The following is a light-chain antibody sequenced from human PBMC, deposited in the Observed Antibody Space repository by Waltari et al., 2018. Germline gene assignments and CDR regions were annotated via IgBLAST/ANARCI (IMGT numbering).Light chain of an antibody. V-gene: IGKV4-1*01. CDR1: RNILYSSNNKNH. CDR3: QQYYTTPPYT. J-gene: IGKJ2*01. Sequence: DIVMTQSPDSLTASLGERATINCKSSRNILYSSNNKNHLAWYQQKPGQPPKLLIYWASTRESGVPDRFSGSDSGTDFTLTISSLQPEDVAVYYCQQYYTTPPYTFGQGTKLEIK. CDR2: WAS.